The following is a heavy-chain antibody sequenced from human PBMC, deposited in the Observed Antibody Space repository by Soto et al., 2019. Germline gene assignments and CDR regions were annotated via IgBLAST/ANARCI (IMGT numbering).Heavy chain of an antibody. CDR3: ARGLRGSSWYRTPDNWFDP. D-gene: IGHD6-13*01. CDR1: GFTFSSYG. Sequence: QVQLVESGGGVVQPGRSLRLSCAASGFTFSSYGMHWVRQAPGKGLEWVAVIWYDGSNKYYADSVKGRFTISRDNSKNTLYLQMHSLRAEDTAVYYCARGLRGSSWYRTPDNWFDPWGQGTLVTVSS. CDR2: IWYDGSNK. V-gene: IGHV3-33*01. J-gene: IGHJ5*02.